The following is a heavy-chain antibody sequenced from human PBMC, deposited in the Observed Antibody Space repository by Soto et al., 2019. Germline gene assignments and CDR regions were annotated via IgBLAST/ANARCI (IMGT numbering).Heavy chain of an antibody. CDR2: ISGSGGYT. D-gene: IGHD3-16*01. CDR3: AQEGGRGGGSFDY. CDR1: GFTFSSYA. Sequence: EVQLLESGGGLVQPGGSLRLSCAASGFTFSSYAMSWVRQAPGKGLEWVSAISGSGGYTYYADSVKGRFTISRDNSKNPLYLQMNSLRAEDTAVYYCAQEGGRGGGSFDYWGQGTLVTVSS. J-gene: IGHJ4*02. V-gene: IGHV3-23*01.